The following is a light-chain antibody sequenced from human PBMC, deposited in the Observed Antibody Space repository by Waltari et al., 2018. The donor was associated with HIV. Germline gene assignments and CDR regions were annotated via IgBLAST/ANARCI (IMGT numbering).Light chain of an antibody. CDR2: DVS. Sequence: QSALTQSASVSGSPGQSITISCTGSSSDVGGYNYVSWYQPHPGKAPRLMIYDVSTRPSGVSDRFSGSKSGDTASLTISGLQAEDEADYYCESYTSTSVWVFGGGTRLTVL. J-gene: IGLJ3*02. CDR3: ESYTSTSVWV. CDR1: SSDVGGYNY. V-gene: IGLV2-14*03.